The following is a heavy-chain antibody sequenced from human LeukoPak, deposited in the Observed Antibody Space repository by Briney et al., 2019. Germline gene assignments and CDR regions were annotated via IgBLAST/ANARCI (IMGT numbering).Heavy chain of an antibody. V-gene: IGHV1-2*02. CDR2: INPNSGGT. D-gene: IGHD3-22*01. J-gene: IGHJ4*02. Sequence: GGSVKVSCKASGYTFTDYYLHWVRQAPGQGLEWMGWINPNSGGTNYAQKLQGRVTMTTHTSTSTAYMELRSLRSDDTAVYYCARAGHRKYYYDNAYDYWGQGTLVTVSS. CDR1: GYTFTDYY. CDR3: ARAGHRKYYYDNAYDY.